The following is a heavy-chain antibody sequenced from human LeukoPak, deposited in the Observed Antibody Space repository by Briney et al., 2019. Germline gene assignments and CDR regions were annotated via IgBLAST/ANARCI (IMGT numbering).Heavy chain of an antibody. Sequence: ASVKVSCKASGYTFTNYDINWVRQATGQGLEWMGYMNPNSGNTGYAQKFQGRITMTRDTSISTAYMELSSQRSEDTAVYYCARELRKDDCWGQGTLVTVSS. CDR1: GYTFTNYD. CDR3: ARELRKDDC. V-gene: IGHV1-8*01. D-gene: IGHD1-26*01. CDR2: MNPNSGNT. J-gene: IGHJ4*02.